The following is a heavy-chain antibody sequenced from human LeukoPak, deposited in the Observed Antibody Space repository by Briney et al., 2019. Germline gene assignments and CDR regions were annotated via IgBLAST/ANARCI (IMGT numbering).Heavy chain of an antibody. Sequence: SETLSLTCTVSGGSISSYYWSWIRQPAGKGLEWIGRIYTSGSTNYNPSLKSRVTMSVDTSKNQFSLKLSSVTAADTAVYYCARGGYDSSGYYYYYMDVWGKGTTVTISS. J-gene: IGHJ6*03. CDR3: ARGGYDSSGYYYYYMDV. D-gene: IGHD3-22*01. V-gene: IGHV4-4*07. CDR2: IYTSGST. CDR1: GGSISSYY.